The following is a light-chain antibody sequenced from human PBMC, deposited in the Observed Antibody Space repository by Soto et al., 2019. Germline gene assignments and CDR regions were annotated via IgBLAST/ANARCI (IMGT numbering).Light chain of an antibody. V-gene: IGKV1-12*01. CDR1: HDVRTW. J-gene: IGKJ3*01. CDR2: AAT. CDR3: QQVDNFPLT. Sequence: IQMTQFPSSVSASVGDRVTITCRASHDVRTWLAWYQQRPGKAPKVLIHAATILQSGVPSRFIGSGAGTDCTLTINNLQPDDFATYYCQQVDNFPLTFGPGTKVD.